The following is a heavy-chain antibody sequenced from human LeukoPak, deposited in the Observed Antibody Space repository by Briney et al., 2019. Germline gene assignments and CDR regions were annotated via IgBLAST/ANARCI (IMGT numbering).Heavy chain of an antibody. CDR1: GGSISSYY. CDR3: ARSPVYYDILTGYLDDAFDI. CDR2: IYYSGST. D-gene: IGHD3-9*01. V-gene: IGHV4-59*12. J-gene: IGHJ3*02. Sequence: PSETLSLTCTVSGGSISSYYWSWIRQPPGKGLEWIGYIYYSGSTNYNPSLKSRVTISVDTSKNQFSLKLSSVTAADTAVYYCARSPVYYDILTGYLDDAFDIWGQGTMVTVSS.